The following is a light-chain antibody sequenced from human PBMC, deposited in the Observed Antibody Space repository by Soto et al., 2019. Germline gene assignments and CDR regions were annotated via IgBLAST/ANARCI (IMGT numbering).Light chain of an antibody. V-gene: IGKV1-39*01. CDR2: LAS. J-gene: IGKJ2*01. Sequence: DIQMTQSPSSLSASVGDRVTITCRASQNIVRYLNWYQQKPGSAPKLLIYLASSVQTGVPSRLSGSGSGRDFTLTISSLQPEDFATYYCQQSYTAPHTFGQGTKLQIK. CDR1: QNIVRY. CDR3: QQSYTAPHT.